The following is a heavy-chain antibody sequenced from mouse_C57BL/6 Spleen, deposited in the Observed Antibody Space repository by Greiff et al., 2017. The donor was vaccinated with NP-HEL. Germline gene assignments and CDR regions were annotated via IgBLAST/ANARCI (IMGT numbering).Heavy chain of an antibody. CDR2: IYPGGGYT. CDR3: ARERGDYAMDY. Sequence: VQLQQSGAELVRPGTSVKMSCKASGYTFTNYWIGWAKQRPGHGLEWIGDIYPGGGYTNYNEKFKGKATLTADKSSSTAYMQFSSLTSEDSAIYYCARERGDYAMDYWGQGTSVTVSS. J-gene: IGHJ4*01. V-gene: IGHV1-63*01. CDR1: GYTFTNYW.